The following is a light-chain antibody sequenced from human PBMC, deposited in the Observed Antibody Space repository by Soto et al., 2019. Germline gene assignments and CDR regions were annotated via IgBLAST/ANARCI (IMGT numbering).Light chain of an antibody. CDR2: DDS. V-gene: IGLV3-21*02. CDR1: KIGSKS. J-gene: IGLJ3*02. Sequence: SYELTQPPSVSVAPGQTARITCGGNKIGSKSVHWYQQKPGQAPVLVVYDDSDRPSGIPERFSGSNSGNTATLTISRVEAGDEADYYCQVWDSSSDHPNWVFGGGTKLTVL. CDR3: QVWDSSSDHPNWV.